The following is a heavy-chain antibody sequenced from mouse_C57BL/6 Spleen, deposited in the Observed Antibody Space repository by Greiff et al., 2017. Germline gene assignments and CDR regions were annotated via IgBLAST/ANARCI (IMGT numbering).Heavy chain of an antibody. Sequence: EVQGVESVGGLVQPGGSMKLSCTASGFTFSDYYMAWVRQIPEKGLEWVANINYDGSSTYYLDSLKSRFTISRDNAKNILYLQMSRLKSEDTATYYCASGGSNGGDYYAMDYWGQGTSVTVSS. CDR3: ASGGSNGGDYYAMDY. V-gene: IGHV5-16*01. CDR1: GFTFSDYY. CDR2: INYDGSST. D-gene: IGHD1-1*01. J-gene: IGHJ4*01.